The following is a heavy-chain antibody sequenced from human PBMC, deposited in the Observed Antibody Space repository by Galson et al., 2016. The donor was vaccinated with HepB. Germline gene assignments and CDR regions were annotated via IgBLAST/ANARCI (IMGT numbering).Heavy chain of an antibody. CDR1: GFTFSTYA. CDR2: IGTSAGST. CDR3: AKGKRSPHYFDH. Sequence: SLRLSCAASGFTFSTYAMSWVRQVPGKGLEWVSGIGTSAGSTNYAESVKGRFTISRDNYKNTLYLQMNSLRVDDTAVYYCAKGKRSPHYFDHWGQGALVTVSP. V-gene: IGHV3-23*01. J-gene: IGHJ4*02. D-gene: IGHD3-10*01.